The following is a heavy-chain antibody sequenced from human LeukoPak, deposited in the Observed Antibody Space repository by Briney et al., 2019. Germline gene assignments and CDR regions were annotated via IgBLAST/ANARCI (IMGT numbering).Heavy chain of an antibody. V-gene: IGHV3-48*03. CDR3: ARVRYYYGMDV. CDR2: ISTSGGTR. CDR1: GFTFSSFE. Sequence: GGSLRLSCAAAGFTFSSFEMNWVRQAPGKGLEWVSYISTSGGTRYYADPVKGRFTISRDNAKNSLYLQMNSLRAEDTAVYYCARVRYYYGMDVWGQGTTVIVSS. J-gene: IGHJ6*02.